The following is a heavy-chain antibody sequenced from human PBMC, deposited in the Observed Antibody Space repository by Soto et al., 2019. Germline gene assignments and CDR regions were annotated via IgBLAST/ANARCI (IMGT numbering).Heavy chain of an antibody. Sequence: QITLKESGPTLVKPTQTLTLTCTFSGFSLSTSGVGVGWIRQPPGKAVEWLALIYWGDDKRYSPSLKSRLPITKDTPKIHMDLTKNHVDPIEPATNCGDHCLVLGVRYLDLLSCDFDYWGQGTLVTVSS. CDR1: GFSLSTSGVG. J-gene: IGHJ4*01. D-gene: IGHD3-9*01. CDR3: DHCLVLGVRYLDLLSCDFDY. CDR2: IYWGDDK. V-gene: IGHV2-5*02.